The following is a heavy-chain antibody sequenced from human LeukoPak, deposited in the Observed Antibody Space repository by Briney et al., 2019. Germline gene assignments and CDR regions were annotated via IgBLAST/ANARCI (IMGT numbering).Heavy chain of an antibody. J-gene: IGHJ6*02. CDR1: GSTFSNYG. Sequence: HPGGSLRLSCAASGSTFSNYGMNWVRQAPGKGLERVSAFSGSGGGTFYADSVKGRFTISRDEAKNTLYLQLNSLRAEDTAVYYCARSLYAHNYYGMDVWGQGTTVTVSS. CDR2: FSGSGGGT. D-gene: IGHD2-8*01. CDR3: ARSLYAHNYYGMDV. V-gene: IGHV3-23*01.